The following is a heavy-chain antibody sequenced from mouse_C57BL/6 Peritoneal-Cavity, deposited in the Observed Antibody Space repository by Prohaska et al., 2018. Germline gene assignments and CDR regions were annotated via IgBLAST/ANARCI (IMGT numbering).Heavy chain of an antibody. V-gene: IGHV1-69*01. D-gene: IGHD4-1*02. CDR2: IDPSDSYT. J-gene: IGHJ2*01. CDR1: GYTFTSYW. Sequence: QVQLQQPGAELVMPGASVKLSCKASGYTFTSYWMHWVKQRPGQGLEWIGEIDPSDSYTNYNQKFKGKATLTVDKSSSTAYMQLSSLTSEDSAVYYCARPGTQLGSYFDYWGQGTTLTVSS. CDR3: ARPGTQLGSYFDY.